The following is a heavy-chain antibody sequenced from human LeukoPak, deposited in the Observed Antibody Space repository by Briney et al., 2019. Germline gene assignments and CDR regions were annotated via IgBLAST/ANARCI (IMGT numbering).Heavy chain of an antibody. CDR2: INHSGST. V-gene: IGHV4-34*08. CDR3: AGPLFNGTDV. J-gene: IGHJ6*02. CDR1: GFTFSSYG. Sequence: LRLSCAASGFTFSSYGMHWIRQPPGKGLEWIGEINHSGSTNYNPSLKSRVTISVDTSKNQFSLKLSSVTAADTAVYYCAGPLFNGTDVWGQGTTVTVSS.